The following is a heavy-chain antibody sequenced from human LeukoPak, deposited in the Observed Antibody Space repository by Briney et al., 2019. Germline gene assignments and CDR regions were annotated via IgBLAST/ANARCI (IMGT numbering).Heavy chain of an antibody. CDR2: IGTAGDT. Sequence: GGSLRLSCAASGFTFSSYGMHWVRQATGKGLEWVSAIGTAGDTYYPGSVKGRFTISRENAKNSLYLQMNSLRAGDTAVYYCARESISNDAFDIWGQGTMVTVSS. CDR1: GFTFSSYG. J-gene: IGHJ3*02. CDR3: ARESISNDAFDI. D-gene: IGHD2-21*01. V-gene: IGHV3-13*01.